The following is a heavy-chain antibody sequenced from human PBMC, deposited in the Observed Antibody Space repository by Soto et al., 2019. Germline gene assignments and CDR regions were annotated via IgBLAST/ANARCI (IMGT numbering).Heavy chain of an antibody. CDR3: VRDSPIGSTYSGYDGIDH. CDR1: GYTLTELS. D-gene: IGHD5-12*01. V-gene: IGHV1-24*01. CDR2: FDPEDGET. Sequence: ASVKVSCKVSGYTLTELSMHWVRQAPGKGLEWMGNFDPEDGETIYAQKLQGRVTMTEDTATDTAYMELSSLRSEDTAVYYCVRDSPIGSTYSGYDGIDHWGQGTLVTV. J-gene: IGHJ4*02.